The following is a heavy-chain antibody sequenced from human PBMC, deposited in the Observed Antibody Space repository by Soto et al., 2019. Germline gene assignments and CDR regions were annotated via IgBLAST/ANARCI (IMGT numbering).Heavy chain of an antibody. CDR2: INPNSGGT. J-gene: IGHJ6*02. D-gene: IGHD2-2*01. Sequence: GASVKVSCKASGYTFTGYYMHWVRQAPGQGLEWMGWINPNSGGTNNAQKFQGWVTMTRDTSISKAYMVLSRLRSDDTAVYYCARVGPPGGDFLVVPAATDYINYYYYGMDVWGQGTTVTVSS. V-gene: IGHV1-2*04. CDR3: ARVGPPGGDFLVVPAATDYINYYYYGMDV. CDR1: GYTFTGYY.